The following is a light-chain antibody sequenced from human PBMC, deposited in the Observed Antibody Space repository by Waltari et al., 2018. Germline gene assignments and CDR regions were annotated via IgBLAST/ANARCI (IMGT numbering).Light chain of an antibody. CDR3: QQYDNLPPMVT. J-gene: IGKJ4*02. CDR1: QDIINY. V-gene: IGKV1-33*01. CDR2: DAS. Sequence: DIQMTQSPSSLSASVGDRVTITCQASQDIINYLNWYQQKPGKAPKLLIYDASNLETGVPSRFSGRESGTDFTFTISSLQPEDIATYYCQQYDNLPPMVTFGAGTKVEIK.